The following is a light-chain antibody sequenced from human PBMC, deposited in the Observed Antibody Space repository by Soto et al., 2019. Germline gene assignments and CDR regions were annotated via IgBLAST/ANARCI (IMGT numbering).Light chain of an antibody. CDR3: CSYAGSYTRYV. J-gene: IGLJ1*01. Sequence: QSALTQPRSVSGSPGQSVTFSCTGTSSDVGGYNYVSWYQQHPGKAPKLMISDVSKRPSGVPGRFSGSKSGNTASLTISGLQAEDEADYYCCSYAGSYTRYVFGTGTKVTVL. CDR2: DVS. CDR1: SSDVGGYNY. V-gene: IGLV2-11*01.